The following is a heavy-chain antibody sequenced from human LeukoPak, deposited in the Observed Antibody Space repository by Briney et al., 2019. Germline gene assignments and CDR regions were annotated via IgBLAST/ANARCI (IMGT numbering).Heavy chain of an antibody. D-gene: IGHD1-7*01. CDR3: ARADSLTGTTLHFDY. CDR2: TYYRSKWYN. V-gene: IGHV6-1*01. J-gene: IGHJ4*02. Sequence: SQNLSLTCAISGDSVSSNSAAWNWIRQSPSRGLEWLGRTYYRSKWYNDYAVSVKSRITINPDTSKNHFSLQLNSVTPEDTVVYYCARADSLTGTTLHFDYWGQGTLVTVSS. CDR1: GDSVSSNSAA.